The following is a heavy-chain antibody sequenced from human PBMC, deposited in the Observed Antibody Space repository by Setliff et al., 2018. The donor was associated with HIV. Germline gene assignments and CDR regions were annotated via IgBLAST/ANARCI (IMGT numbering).Heavy chain of an antibody. Sequence: SETRPTCIVSRGSISSTSHYWGWVRQSPGRRLEWIGSIYYSGRTYYNPSLKSRVTMSVDTSTNQFPLDLTSVTAADTAVYFCAGEIAPAARLPNVGGPPPPGYYHYMDVWGKGTTVTVSS. V-gene: IGHV4-39*06. CDR2: IYYSGRT. CDR1: RGSISSTSHY. CDR3: AGEIAPAARLPNVGGPPPPGYYHYMDV. D-gene: IGHD2-8*01. J-gene: IGHJ6*03.